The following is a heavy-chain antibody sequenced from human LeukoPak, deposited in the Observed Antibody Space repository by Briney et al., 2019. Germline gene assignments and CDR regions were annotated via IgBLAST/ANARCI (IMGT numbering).Heavy chain of an antibody. CDR3: ARGALYGSGSYYNPLGY. CDR1: GFTFDDYG. J-gene: IGHJ4*02. Sequence: GGSLRLSCAASGFTFDDYGMSWVRQAPGKGLEWVSGINWNGGSTGYADSVKGRFTISRDNAKNSLYLQMNSLRAEDTALYHCARGALYGSGSYYNPLGYWGQGTLVTVSS. CDR2: INWNGGST. D-gene: IGHD3-10*01. V-gene: IGHV3-20*01.